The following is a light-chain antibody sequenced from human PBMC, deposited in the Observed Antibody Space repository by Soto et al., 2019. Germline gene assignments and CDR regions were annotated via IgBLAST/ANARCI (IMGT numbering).Light chain of an antibody. Sequence: EIVMTQSPATLSVSPGERVTLSCRASQSISIFLAWYKQKPGQAPRLLVYGTSTSATGIPARFSGSGSGTDCTLTISSLQSEDVGVYYCQHYYTCPLTVGGGTNVEIK. J-gene: IGKJ4*01. CDR1: QSISIF. CDR2: GTS. V-gene: IGKV3-15*01. CDR3: QHYYTCPLT.